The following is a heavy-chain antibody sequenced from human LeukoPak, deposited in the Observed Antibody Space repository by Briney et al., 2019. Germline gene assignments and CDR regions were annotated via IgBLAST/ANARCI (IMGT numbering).Heavy chain of an antibody. Sequence: SVKVSCKASGGTFTSYGISWVRQAPGQGLEWMGGIIPIFGTANYAQKFQGRVTITADESTSTAYMELSSLRSEDTAVYYCARASSSWPQLFDYWGQGTLVTVSS. CDR2: IIPIFGTA. CDR1: GGTFTSYG. V-gene: IGHV1-69*13. J-gene: IGHJ4*02. CDR3: ARASSSWPQLFDY. D-gene: IGHD6-13*01.